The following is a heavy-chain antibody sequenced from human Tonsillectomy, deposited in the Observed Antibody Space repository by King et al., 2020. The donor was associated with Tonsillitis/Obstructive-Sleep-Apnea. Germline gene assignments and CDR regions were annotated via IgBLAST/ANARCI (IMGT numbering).Heavy chain of an antibody. V-gene: IGHV3-30*04. J-gene: IGHJ4*02. CDR2: ISYDGRNK. CDR3: ARGCTWTGYYQRDY. D-gene: IGHD3/OR15-3a*01. CDR1: GFTFSSYP. Sequence: VQLVESGGGVVQPGRSLRLSCAASGFTFSSYPMHWVRQAPGKGLEWVALISYDGRNKYYADSVKGRFTISRDNSKNTLYLQMNSLRAEDTAVYYCARGCTWTGYYQRDYWGQGTLATVSS.